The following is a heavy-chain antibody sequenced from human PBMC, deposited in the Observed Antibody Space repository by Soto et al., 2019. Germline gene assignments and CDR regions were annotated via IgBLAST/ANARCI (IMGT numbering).Heavy chain of an antibody. CDR3: ARDGVGPHGMDV. V-gene: IGHV4-4*07. CDR2: IYTSGNT. Sequence: QVQLQGSDPRLLKPSETLSLTCTVSGAPVTSYYWSWIRQPAGKGLDWIGRIYTSGNTDYNPSLKSLVTLSLETFQNPVSLKLSYVTAADTAIYYCARDGVGPHGMDVWGQGTTVTVSS. CDR1: GAPVTSYY. J-gene: IGHJ6*02. D-gene: IGHD2-8*01.